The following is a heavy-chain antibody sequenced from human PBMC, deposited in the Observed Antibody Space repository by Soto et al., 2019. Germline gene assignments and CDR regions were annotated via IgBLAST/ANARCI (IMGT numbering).Heavy chain of an antibody. CDR2: IKQDGSEK. V-gene: IGHV3-7*01. CDR3: ARDLMYYDFWSGYYTGTKLDY. Sequence: GGSLRLSCAAAGFTFSSYWMIWIRQAPGKGLEWVANIKQDGSEKYYVDSVKGRLTISRDNAKNSLYLQMNSLRAEDTAVYYCARDLMYYDFWSGYYTGTKLDYWGQGTLVTVSS. CDR1: GFTFSSYW. J-gene: IGHJ4*02. D-gene: IGHD3-3*01.